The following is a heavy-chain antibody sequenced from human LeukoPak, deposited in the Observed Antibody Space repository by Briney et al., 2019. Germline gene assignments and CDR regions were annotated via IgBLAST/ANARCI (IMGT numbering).Heavy chain of an antibody. Sequence: SETLSLTCAVYGGSFSGYYWSWIRQPPGKGLEWIGEINHSGSTNYNPSLKSRVTISVDTSKNQFSLKLSSVTAADTAVYYCARGPPRHQLLYFDYWGQGTLVTVSS. D-gene: IGHD2-2*01. J-gene: IGHJ4*02. CDR2: INHSGST. V-gene: IGHV4-34*01. CDR3: ARGPPRHQLLYFDY. CDR1: GGSFSGYY.